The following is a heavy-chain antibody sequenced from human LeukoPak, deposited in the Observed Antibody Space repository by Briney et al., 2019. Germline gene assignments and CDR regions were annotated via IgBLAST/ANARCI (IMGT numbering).Heavy chain of an antibody. Sequence: SETLSLTCTVSGYSISSGYYWGWIRQPPGKGLEWIGSIYHSGSTYYNPSLKSRVTISVDTSKNQFSLKLSSVTAADTAVYYCARLSRGNTMVRGVIITAWGQGTLVTVSS. CDR3: ARLSRGNTMVRGVIITA. CDR1: GYSISSGYY. V-gene: IGHV4-38-2*02. J-gene: IGHJ5*02. CDR2: IYHSGST. D-gene: IGHD3-10*01.